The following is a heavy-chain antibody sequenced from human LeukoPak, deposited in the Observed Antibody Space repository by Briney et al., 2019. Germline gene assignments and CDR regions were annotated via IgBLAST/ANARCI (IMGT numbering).Heavy chain of an antibody. D-gene: IGHD2-15*01. CDR2: IYYSGST. CDR3: ARRMVAATPGHY. CDR1: GGSISSGGYY. Sequence: PSETLSLTCTVSGGSISSGGYYWSWIRQHPGKGLEWIGYIYYSGSTYYNPSLKSRVTISVDTSKNQFSLKLSSVTAADTAVYYCARRMVAATPGHYWGQGTLVTISS. J-gene: IGHJ4*02. V-gene: IGHV4-31*03.